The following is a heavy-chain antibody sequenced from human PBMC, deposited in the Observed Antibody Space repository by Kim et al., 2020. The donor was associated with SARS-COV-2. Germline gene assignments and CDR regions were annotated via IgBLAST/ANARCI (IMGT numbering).Heavy chain of an antibody. CDR2: ISGSGGST. CDR3: TEPIDYGGNSF. Sequence: GGSLRLSCAASGFTFSSYALSWVRRAPGKGLEGVSVISGSGGSTYYADPVKGRFTISRDNSKNTLYLQMNSLRAEATAVYYCTEPIDYGGNSFWGQGTLVTVSS. J-gene: IGHJ4*02. V-gene: IGHV3-23*01. CDR1: GFTFSSYA. D-gene: IGHD4-17*01.